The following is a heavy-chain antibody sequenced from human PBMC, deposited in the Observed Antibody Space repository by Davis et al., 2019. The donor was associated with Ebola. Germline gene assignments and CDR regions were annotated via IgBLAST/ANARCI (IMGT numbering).Heavy chain of an antibody. J-gene: IGHJ4*02. CDR2: IKQDGSEK. CDR3: ARPDYGPFDY. V-gene: IGHV3-7*01. Sequence: GESLKISCAASGFTFSSYWMSWVRQAPGKGLEWVANIKQDGSEKYYVDSVKGRFTISRDNAKNSLYLQMNSLRAEDTAVYYCARPDYGPFDYWGQGTLVTVSS. D-gene: IGHD4-17*01. CDR1: GFTFSSYW.